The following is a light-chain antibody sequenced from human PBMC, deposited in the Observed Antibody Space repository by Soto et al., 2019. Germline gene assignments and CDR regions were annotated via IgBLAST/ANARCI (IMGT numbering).Light chain of an antibody. V-gene: IGKV4-1*01. J-gene: IGKJ1*01. Sequence: DIVMTQSPDCLAVSLGERATIKCKSSQTVLDSSKNKDYLTWYQQKPGQPPKLLIYWASTREFGVPDRFSGSGSGTIFTLTISSLQAEDVAVYYCHQYYSTPRTFGHGTKVDIK. CDR1: QTVLDSSKNKDY. CDR2: WAS. CDR3: HQYYSTPRT.